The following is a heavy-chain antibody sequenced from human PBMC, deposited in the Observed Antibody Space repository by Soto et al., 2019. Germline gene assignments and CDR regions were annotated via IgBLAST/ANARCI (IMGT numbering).Heavy chain of an antibody. CDR1: VFNFSNHI. Sequence: EVQMVESGGGLVKPGGSLRLSCAASVFNFSNHIMNWVRQAPGKGLEWISYISSSGTLKHYAHSVKGRFTISRDKAKSSLSLRMNGRRDEATAVYYCARVGIRMRGYYYWGQGTLVTVSS. V-gene: IGHV3-48*02. D-gene: IGHD3-22*01. CDR2: ISSSGTLK. CDR3: ARVGIRMRGYYY. J-gene: IGHJ4*02.